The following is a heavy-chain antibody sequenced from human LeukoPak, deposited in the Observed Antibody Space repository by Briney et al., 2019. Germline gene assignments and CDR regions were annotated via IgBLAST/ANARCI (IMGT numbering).Heavy chain of an antibody. CDR2: ISGSGSST. CDR1: GFTFSNYA. D-gene: IGHD3-10*01. Sequence: GGSLRLSCTASGFTFSNYAMNWVRQAPGKGLEWVSGISGSGSSTYYADSVKGRFTISRDNSKNTLYLQMNSLRAEDTAVYYCAKEPFYGSGSYADYWGQGTLVTVSS. V-gene: IGHV3-23*01. J-gene: IGHJ4*02. CDR3: AKEPFYGSGSYADY.